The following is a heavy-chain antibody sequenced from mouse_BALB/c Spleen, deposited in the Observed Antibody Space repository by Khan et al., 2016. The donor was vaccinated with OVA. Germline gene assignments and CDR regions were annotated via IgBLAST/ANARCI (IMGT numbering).Heavy chain of an antibody. Sequence: QVQLKESGPGLVAPAQSLSITCTVSGFSLTSYGVHWVRQPPGKGLEWLGVIWTGGGTNYNSALMSGLSTSKDNSTSKVFLKMNSLQTADTTMLSCARYYGNYGWYFDVWGAGTTVTVSA. J-gene: IGHJ1*01. CDR3: ARYYGNYGWYFDV. D-gene: IGHD2-1*01. V-gene: IGHV2-9*02. CDR1: GFSLTSYG. CDR2: IWTGGGT.